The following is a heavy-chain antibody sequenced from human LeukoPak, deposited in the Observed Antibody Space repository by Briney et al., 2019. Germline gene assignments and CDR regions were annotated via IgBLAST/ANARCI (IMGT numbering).Heavy chain of an antibody. CDR3: AKDRTVGASYWYFAL. CDR1: GFTFRNYA. J-gene: IGHJ2*01. Sequence: GGSLRLSGAASGFTFRNYAMGWVRQAPGKGLEWVSAIGANGGPKYYTDSVKGRFTISRDSSRHTLFLHMNTLRAEDTAIYYCAKDRTVGASYWYFALWGRGTLVTVSS. V-gene: IGHV3-23*01. D-gene: IGHD1-26*01. CDR2: IGANGGPK.